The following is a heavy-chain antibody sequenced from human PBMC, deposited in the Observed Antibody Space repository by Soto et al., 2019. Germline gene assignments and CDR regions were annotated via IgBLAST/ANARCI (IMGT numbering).Heavy chain of an antibody. V-gene: IGHV4-59*01. CDR3: ARGGLLSGYDYYGMDV. J-gene: IGHJ6*02. Sequence: SETLSLTCTVSGGSISSYYWSWIRQPPGKGLEWIGYIYYSGSTNYNPSLKSRVTISVDTSKNQFSLKLSSVTAADTAVYYCARGGLLSGYDYYGMDVWGQGTTVTVSS. CDR2: IYYSGST. CDR1: GGSISSYY. D-gene: IGHD3-3*01.